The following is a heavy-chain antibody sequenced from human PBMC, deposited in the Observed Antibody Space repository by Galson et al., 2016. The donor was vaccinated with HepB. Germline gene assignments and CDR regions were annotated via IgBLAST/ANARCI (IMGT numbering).Heavy chain of an antibody. Sequence: SVKVSCKASGYTFTNYAMHWVRQAPGQRLEWMGWINTGNGDAQYSQKFQGRVTITRDTSASTVYMELSSLRSEGTAVYYCAREGGHCSSASCYMASWGQGTLVTVSS. D-gene: IGHD2-2*01. CDR1: GYTFTNYA. J-gene: IGHJ5*02. CDR3: AREGGHCSSASCYMAS. V-gene: IGHV1-3*04. CDR2: INTGNGDA.